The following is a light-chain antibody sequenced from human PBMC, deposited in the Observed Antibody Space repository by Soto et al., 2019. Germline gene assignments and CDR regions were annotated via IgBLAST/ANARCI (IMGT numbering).Light chain of an antibody. CDR1: QSISNW. CDR2: KAS. V-gene: IGKV1-5*03. CDR3: QQYNSYST. J-gene: IGKJ1*01. Sequence: DIQMTQSPSTLSASVGDRVTITCRASQSISNWLAWYQQKPGKAPKLLIYKASSSESGAPSRFSGSGSGTEFTLTISSLQHYDFATYYCQQYNSYSTFGQGTKVEIK.